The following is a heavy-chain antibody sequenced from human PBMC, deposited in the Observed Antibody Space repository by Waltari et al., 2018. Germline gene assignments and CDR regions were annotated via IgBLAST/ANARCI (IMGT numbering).Heavy chain of an antibody. CDR1: GYTFTGYY. Sequence: QVQLVQSGAEVKKPGASVKVSCKASGYTFTGYYMHWVRQAPGQGLEWMGRINPNSGGTNYAQKLQGRVTMTRDTSISTAYMELSRLRSDDTAVYYCATYPSGSYGSAFDIWGQGTMVTVSS. V-gene: IGHV1-2*06. CDR3: ATYPSGSYGSAFDI. CDR2: INPNSGGT. D-gene: IGHD1-26*01. J-gene: IGHJ3*02.